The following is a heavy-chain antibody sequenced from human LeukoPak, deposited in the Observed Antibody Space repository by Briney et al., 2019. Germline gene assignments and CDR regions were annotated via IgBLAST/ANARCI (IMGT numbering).Heavy chain of an antibody. J-gene: IGHJ4*02. CDR3: ARGRYYGSGSYLSLDY. CDR1: GYTFTSYD. Sequence: ASVKVSCKASGYTFTSYDINWVRQATGQGLEWMGWMNPNSGNTGYAQKFQGRVTMTRNTSISTAYMELSCLRSEDTAVYYCARGRYYGSGSYLSLDYWGQGTLVTVSS. V-gene: IGHV1-8*01. CDR2: MNPNSGNT. D-gene: IGHD3-10*01.